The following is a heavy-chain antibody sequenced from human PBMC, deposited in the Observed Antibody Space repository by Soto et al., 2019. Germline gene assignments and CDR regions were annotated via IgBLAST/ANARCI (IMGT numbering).Heavy chain of an antibody. CDR1: WFTFSSYW. CDR2: IKQDGSEK. D-gene: IGHD3-3*01. CDR3: ARGYYDSWSGYLGSANYYYYGMDV. J-gene: IGHJ6*02. Sequence: GGSPRISCATPWFTFSSYWISWVPPAPGEGLEGVANIKQDGSEKYYVDSVKGRFTISRDNAKNSLYLQMNSLRAEDTAVYYCARGYYDSWSGYLGSANYYYYGMDVWGQGTTVTVSS. V-gene: IGHV3-7*05.